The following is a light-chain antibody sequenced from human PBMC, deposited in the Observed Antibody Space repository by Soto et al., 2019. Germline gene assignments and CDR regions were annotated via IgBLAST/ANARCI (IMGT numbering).Light chain of an antibody. J-gene: IGKJ1*01. CDR3: QQYNNWPPVT. CDR1: QSISSS. CDR2: GAS. Sequence: EIVLTQSPGALSLSPGERASLSCGASQSISSSFLAWYQQKPGQAPRLLIYGASTRATGIPARFSGSGSGTEFTLTISSLQSEDFAVYYCQQYNNWPPVTFGQGTKVDIK. V-gene: IGKV3-15*01.